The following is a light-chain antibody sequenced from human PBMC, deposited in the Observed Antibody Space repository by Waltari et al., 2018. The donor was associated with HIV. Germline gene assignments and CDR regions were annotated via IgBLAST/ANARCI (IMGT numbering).Light chain of an antibody. CDR3: NSYTSSSTRV. J-gene: IGLJ1*01. Sequence: QSALTQPASVSGSPGQSITISCTGTSSDVGGYNYVSCSQHHPGNAPKLMIYGVSNRPSGVSNRVSGSKSGNTASLTISGLQAEDDAYYYCNSYTSSSTRVFGTGTKVTVL. CDR1: SSDVGGYNY. CDR2: GVS. V-gene: IGLV2-14*01.